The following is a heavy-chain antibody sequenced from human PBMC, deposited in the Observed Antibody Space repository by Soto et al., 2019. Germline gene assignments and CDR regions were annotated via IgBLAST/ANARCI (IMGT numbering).Heavy chain of an antibody. D-gene: IGHD4-17*01. CDR3: ARATNGDYSWFDP. CDR2: IWYDGSNK. V-gene: IGHV3-33*01. Sequence: PGGSLRLSCGASCFTFSSYGMHWVRQAPGKGLEWVAIIWYDGSNKYYADSVKGRFTISRDNSKNMLYLQMNSLSAEDTAVYYCARATNGDYSWFDPWGQGTLVTVSS. J-gene: IGHJ5*02. CDR1: CFTFSSYG.